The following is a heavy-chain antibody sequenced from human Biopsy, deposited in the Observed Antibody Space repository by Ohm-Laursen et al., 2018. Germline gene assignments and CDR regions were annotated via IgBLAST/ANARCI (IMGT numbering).Heavy chain of an antibody. CDR3: GNEVHGRDY. V-gene: IGHV4-34*08. CDR1: GKTFSDYY. D-gene: IGHD2-15*01. CDR2: INQSGRT. Sequence: SDTLSLTCGVYGKTFSDYYWRWIRQPPGKGLEWIGQINQSGRTNYNPSLKSRVNISADKSNNQFSLKLTSVTSADTAVYFCGNEVHGRDYWGLGALVTVSS. J-gene: IGHJ4*02.